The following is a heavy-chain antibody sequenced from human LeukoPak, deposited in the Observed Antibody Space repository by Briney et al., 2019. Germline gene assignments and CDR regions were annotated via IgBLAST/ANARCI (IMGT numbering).Heavy chain of an antibody. CDR1: GFTFDDYA. D-gene: IGHD6-19*01. CDR3: AKESSGGAFDY. V-gene: IGHV3-9*01. Sequence: GGSLRLSCAASGFTFDDYAMRWVRQAPGKGLEWVSGISWNSGSIDYADSVKGRFTISRDNAKNSLYLQMNSLRAEDTALYYCAKESSGGAFDYWGQGTLVTVSS. J-gene: IGHJ4*02. CDR2: ISWNSGSI.